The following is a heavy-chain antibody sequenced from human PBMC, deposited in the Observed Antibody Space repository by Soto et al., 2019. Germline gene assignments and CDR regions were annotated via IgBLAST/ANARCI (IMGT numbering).Heavy chain of an antibody. D-gene: IGHD6-19*01. J-gene: IGHJ4*02. CDR3: AKDKDSSGWYRYFDY. Sequence: VGSLRLSCAASGFTFSSYGMHWVRQARGKGLEWVAVISYDGSNKYYADSVKGRFTISRDNSKNTLYLQMNSLRAEDTAVYYCAKDKDSSGWYRYFDYWGQGTLVTVSS. CDR2: ISYDGSNK. CDR1: GFTFSSYG. V-gene: IGHV3-30*18.